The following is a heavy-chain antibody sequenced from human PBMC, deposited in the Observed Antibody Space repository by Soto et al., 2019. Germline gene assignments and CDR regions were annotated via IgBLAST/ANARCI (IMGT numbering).Heavy chain of an antibody. J-gene: IGHJ4*02. D-gene: IGHD2-21*02. CDR2: ISGSGGST. CDR3: AKFRDGYIES. Sequence: EVQLLESGGGLVQPGGSLRLSCAASGFTFSSYAMSWVRQAPGKGLEWVSAISGSGGSTYYADSVKGRFTISRDNSKTTQCLQMSSLRADDTAVYYCAKFRDGYIESWGQGTLVTVSS. V-gene: IGHV3-23*01. CDR1: GFTFSSYA.